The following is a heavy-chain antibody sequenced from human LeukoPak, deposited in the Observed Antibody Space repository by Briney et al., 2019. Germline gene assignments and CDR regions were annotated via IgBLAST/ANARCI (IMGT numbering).Heavy chain of an antibody. CDR2: IDPNTGQT. Sequence: ASVKVSCKASGYTFTAYCIHWVRQAPGQGLAWMGWIDPNTGQTDSAQKFQGRVTLTRDTSISSAYMELTALTSDDTAVYYCARAAYCGSNCYYYFDYWGRGALVAVSS. J-gene: IGHJ4*02. CDR1: GYTFTAYC. V-gene: IGHV1-2*02. D-gene: IGHD2-21*02. CDR3: ARAAYCGSNCYYYFDY.